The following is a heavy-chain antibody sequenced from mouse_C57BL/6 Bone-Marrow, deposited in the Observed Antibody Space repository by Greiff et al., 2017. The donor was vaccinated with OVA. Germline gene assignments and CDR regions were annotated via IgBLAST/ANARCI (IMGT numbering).Heavy chain of an antibody. CDR2: IDPETGGT. V-gene: IGHV1-15*01. D-gene: IGHD2-5*01. J-gene: IGHJ4*01. CDR3: TRGYSNYYAMDY. Sequence: QVQLQQSGAELVRPGASVTLSCKASGYTFTDYEMHWVKQTPVHGLEWIGAIDPETGGTAYNQKFKGKAILTADKSSSTAYMELRSLTSEDSAVYYCTRGYSNYYAMDYWGQGTSVTDPS. CDR1: GYTFTDYE.